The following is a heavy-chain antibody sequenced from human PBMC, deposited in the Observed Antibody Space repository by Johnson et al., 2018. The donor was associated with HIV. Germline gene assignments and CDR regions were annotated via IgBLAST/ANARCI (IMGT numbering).Heavy chain of an antibody. Sequence: QVQLVESGGGLVTPGGSLRLSCAASRFTFSDYYMSWIRRAPGKGLEWISYISSSGSTIYYADSVKGRFTISRYNAKNSLYLQMNSLSTEDTAVYYCARDLTYYNFWSGYWGDAFDIWGQGTMVTVSS. CDR2: ISSSGSTI. J-gene: IGHJ3*02. CDR3: ARDLTYYNFWSGYWGDAFDI. CDR1: RFTFSDYY. D-gene: IGHD3-3*01. V-gene: IGHV3-11*01.